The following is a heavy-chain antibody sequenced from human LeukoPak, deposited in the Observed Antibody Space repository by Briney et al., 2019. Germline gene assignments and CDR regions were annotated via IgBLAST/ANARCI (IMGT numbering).Heavy chain of an antibody. CDR1: GGSISSSSYY. CDR3: ASASTYGDPLHDAFDI. Sequence: SETLSLICTVSGGSISSSSYYWGWIRQPPGKGLEWIGSIYYSESTYYNPSLKSRVTISVDTSKNQFSLKLSSVTAADTAVYYCASASTYGDPLHDAFDIWGQGTMVTVSS. V-gene: IGHV4-39*01. D-gene: IGHD4-17*01. J-gene: IGHJ3*02. CDR2: IYYSEST.